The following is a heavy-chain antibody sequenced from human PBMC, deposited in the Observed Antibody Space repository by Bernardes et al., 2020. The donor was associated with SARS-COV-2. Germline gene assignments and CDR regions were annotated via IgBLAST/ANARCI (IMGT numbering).Heavy chain of an antibody. V-gene: IGHV3-7*04. CDR3: ARDGDSSGSDLDY. D-gene: IGHD3-22*01. CDR2: IKQDGSEK. CDR1: GFTFRRYW. J-gene: IGHJ4*02. Sequence: GGSLRLSCAASGFTFRRYWMSWFPQAPGKGLEWVANIKQDGSEKNYVDSVKGRFTISRDNAKNSLFLQMNSLRAEDTAVYYCARDGDSSGSDLDYWGQGTLVTVSS.